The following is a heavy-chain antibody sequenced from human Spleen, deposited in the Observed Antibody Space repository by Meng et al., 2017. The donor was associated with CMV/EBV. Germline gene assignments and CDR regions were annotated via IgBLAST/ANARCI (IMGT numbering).Heavy chain of an antibody. CDR2: ISYDGSNT. D-gene: IGHD3-9*01. CDR3: ARDPDYDILAGHYYFDY. CDR1: FNFSSFA. Sequence: FNFSSFAIHWVRQAPGKGLEWLATISYDGSNTKYTDSVKGRVTISRDNSLNTLYLQMNSLRAEDTAVYYCARDPDYDILAGHYYFDYWGQGTLVTVSS. J-gene: IGHJ4*02. V-gene: IGHV3-33*05.